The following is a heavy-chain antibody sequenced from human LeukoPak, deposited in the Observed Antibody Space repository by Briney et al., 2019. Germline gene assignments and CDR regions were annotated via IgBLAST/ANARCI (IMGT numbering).Heavy chain of an antibody. J-gene: IGHJ6*03. Sequence: GGSLRLSCAASGFTFSSYEMNWVRQAPGKGLEWVSSISRSGSTKYYADSVKGRFTISRDNAKNSLFLQMNSLRAEDTAVYYCARLSAAGTIYYYYYMDVWGKGTTVTISS. CDR3: ARLSAAGTIYYYYYMDV. V-gene: IGHV3-48*03. CDR2: ISRSGSTK. CDR1: GFTFSSYE. D-gene: IGHD6-13*01.